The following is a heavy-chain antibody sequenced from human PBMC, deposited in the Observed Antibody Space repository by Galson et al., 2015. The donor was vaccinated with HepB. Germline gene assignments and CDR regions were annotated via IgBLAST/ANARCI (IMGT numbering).Heavy chain of an antibody. CDR3: AKALLKAEQWLPPFDY. J-gene: IGHJ4*02. CDR1: GFTFSSYA. V-gene: IGHV3-23*01. D-gene: IGHD6-19*01. CDR2: ISGSGGSI. Sequence: SLRLSCAASGFTFSSYAMSWVRQAPGKGLEWVSAISGSGGSIGYADSVKGRFTISRDNAKNSLYLQMNSLRAEDTALYYCAKALLKAEQWLPPFDYWGQGTLVTVSS.